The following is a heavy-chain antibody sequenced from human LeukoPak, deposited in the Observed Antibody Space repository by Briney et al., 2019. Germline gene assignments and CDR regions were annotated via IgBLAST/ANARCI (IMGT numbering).Heavy chain of an antibody. CDR2: ISGSGGST. CDR3: AKPEDYDFWSGYYFDY. CDR1: GFTFSSYA. J-gene: IGHJ4*02. Sequence: GGSLRLSCAASGFTFSSYAMSWVRQAPGKGLEWVSAISGSGGSTYYADSVKGRFTISRDNSKNTLYLQVNSLRAEDTAVYYCAKPEDYDFWSGYYFDYWGQGTLVTVSS. D-gene: IGHD3-3*01. V-gene: IGHV3-23*01.